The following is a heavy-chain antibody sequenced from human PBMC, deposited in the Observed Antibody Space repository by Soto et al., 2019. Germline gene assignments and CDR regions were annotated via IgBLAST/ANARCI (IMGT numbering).Heavy chain of an antibody. J-gene: IGHJ4*02. Sequence: EVQLVESGGGLVQPGESLTLSCAASGFTFSSYWMHWVRQAPGKGLVWVSRIKSDGSGTYYADSVKGRLTISRDNAKNTLSLQMNRLRVADTAGEFCERGDGDRYDGNGYLGRHWGQGTLVNVSS. V-gene: IGHV3-74*01. CDR2: IKSDGSGT. CDR3: ERGDGDRYDGNGYLGRH. CDR1: GFTFSSYW. D-gene: IGHD3-22*01.